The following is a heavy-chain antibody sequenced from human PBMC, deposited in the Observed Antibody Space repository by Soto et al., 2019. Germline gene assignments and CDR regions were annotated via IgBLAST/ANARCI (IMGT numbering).Heavy chain of an antibody. CDR3: ARATYYGSGSYNYYYYGMDV. J-gene: IGHJ6*02. CDR1: GYTFTSYA. D-gene: IGHD3-10*01. CDR2: INAGNGNT. Sequence: GASVKVSYKASGYTFTSYAMHWVRQAPGQRLEWMGWINAGNGNTKYSQKFQGRVTITRDTSASTAYMELSSLRSEDTAVYYCARATYYGSGSYNYYYYGMDVWGQGTTVTVSS. V-gene: IGHV1-3*01.